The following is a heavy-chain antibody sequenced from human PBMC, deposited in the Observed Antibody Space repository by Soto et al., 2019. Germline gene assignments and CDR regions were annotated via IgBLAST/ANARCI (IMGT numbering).Heavy chain of an antibody. CDR2: IDPSDSYT. V-gene: IGHV5-10-1*01. J-gene: IGHJ6*02. CDR1: GYSFTSYW. Sequence: PGESLKIACXGAGYSFTSYWISWVRQMPGKGLEWMGRIDPSDSYTNYSPSFQGHVTISADKSISTAYLQWSSLKASDTAMYYCASYPASYYYYGMDVWGQGTTVTVSS. CDR3: ASYPASYYYYGMDV.